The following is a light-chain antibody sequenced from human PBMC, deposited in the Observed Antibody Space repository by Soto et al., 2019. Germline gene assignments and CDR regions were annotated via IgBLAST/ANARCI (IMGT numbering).Light chain of an antibody. Sequence: EIVMTQSPATLSVSPGERATLSCRASQSVSSNLAWYQQKPGQAPRLLIYGASTRGTGIPARFSGSGSGTEFTLTISSLQSEDFAVYYWQQYNNWPYTFGQGTKLEIK. V-gene: IGKV3-15*01. J-gene: IGKJ2*01. CDR2: GAS. CDR3: QQYNNWPYT. CDR1: QSVSSN.